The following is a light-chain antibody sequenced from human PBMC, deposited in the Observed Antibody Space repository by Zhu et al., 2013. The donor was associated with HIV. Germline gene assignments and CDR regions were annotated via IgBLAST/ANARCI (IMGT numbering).Light chain of an antibody. CDR3: EAWDDSLNGVL. V-gene: IGLV1-44*01. CDR1: SSNIGSNI. Sequence: QSVLTQTPSASGTPGQTVTISCSGSSSNIGSNIVNWYQQVPGRAPTLLIYSDNQRPSGVPDRFSGSNAGTSASLAISGLQSEDEADYYCEAWDDSLNGVLFGGGTKVTVL. CDR2: SDN. J-gene: IGLJ2*01.